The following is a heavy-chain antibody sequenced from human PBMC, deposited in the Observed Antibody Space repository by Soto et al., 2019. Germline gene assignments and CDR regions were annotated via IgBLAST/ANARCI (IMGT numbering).Heavy chain of an antibody. CDR1: GFSFNSNA. V-gene: IGHV3-30*18. J-gene: IGHJ5*02. D-gene: IGHD6-25*01. Sequence: QVQLVESGGGVVQPGRSLRLSCAASGFSFNSNAMHWVRQAPGKGLDWVAVITYDGSNKYYADSVKGRFTISRDNSKNTLYLQMNSLRAEDTAVYYCAKDGGYGVYHWFDPWGQGTLVTVSS. CDR3: AKDGGYGVYHWFDP. CDR2: ITYDGSNK.